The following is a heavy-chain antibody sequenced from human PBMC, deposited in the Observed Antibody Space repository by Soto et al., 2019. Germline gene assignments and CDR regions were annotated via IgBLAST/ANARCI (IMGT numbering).Heavy chain of an antibody. CDR1: GGTFSSYA. CDR3: ARRGGYYDSSGYYSHSGMDV. CDR2: IIPIYGTA. J-gene: IGHJ6*02. Sequence: SVKVSCKASGGTFSSYAISWVRQAPGQGLEWMGGIIPIYGTANYAQKFQGRVTINADKSTSTAYMELSSLRSEDTAVYYCARRGGYYDSSGYYSHSGMDVWG. D-gene: IGHD3-22*01. V-gene: IGHV1-69*06.